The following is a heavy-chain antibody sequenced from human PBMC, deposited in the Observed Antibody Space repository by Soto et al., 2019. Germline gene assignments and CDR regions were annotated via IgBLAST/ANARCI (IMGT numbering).Heavy chain of an antibody. CDR3: AAWPLSHWWDY. V-gene: IGHV4-59*01. CDR1: GGSISSYY. D-gene: IGHD2-8*02. Sequence: SETLSLTCTVSGGSISSYYWSWIRQPPGKGLEWIGYIYYSGSTNYNPSLKSRVTISVDTSKNQFSLKLSSVTAADTAVYYCAAWPLSHWWDYWGQGTLVTVSS. J-gene: IGHJ4*02. CDR2: IYYSGST.